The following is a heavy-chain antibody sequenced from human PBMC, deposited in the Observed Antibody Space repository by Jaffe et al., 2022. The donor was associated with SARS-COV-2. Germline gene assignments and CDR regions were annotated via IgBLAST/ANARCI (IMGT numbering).Heavy chain of an antibody. CDR1: GFTFSSYG. CDR2: ISYDGSNK. J-gene: IGHJ6*02. Sequence: QVQLVESGGGVVQPGRSLRLSCAASGFTFSSYGMHWVRQAPGKGLEWVAVISYDGSNKYYADSVKGRFTISRDNSKNTLYLQMNSLRAEDTAVYYCAKSGGGPTVVTGYYYGMDVWGQGTTVTVSS. D-gene: IGHD2-15*01. V-gene: IGHV3-30*18. CDR3: AKSGGGPTVVTGYYYGMDV.